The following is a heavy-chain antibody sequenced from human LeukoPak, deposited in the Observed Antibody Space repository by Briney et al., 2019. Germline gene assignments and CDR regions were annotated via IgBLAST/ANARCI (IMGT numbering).Heavy chain of an antibody. J-gene: IGHJ5*02. CDR3: ARGGYYGSGNDFRFDP. CDR2: INHSGST. V-gene: IGHV4-34*01. D-gene: IGHD3-10*01. Sequence: SETLSLTCAVSGGSLSGYYWTWIRQPPGKGLEWIGEINHSGSTNYNPSLKSRVTISVDTSRKQFFLRLSSVTAADTAMYYCARGGYYGSGNDFRFDPWGQGTLVTVSS. CDR1: GGSLSGYY.